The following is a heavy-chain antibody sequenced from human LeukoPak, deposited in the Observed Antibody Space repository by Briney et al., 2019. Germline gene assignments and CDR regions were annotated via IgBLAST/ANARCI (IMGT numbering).Heavy chain of an antibody. CDR2: IYHTGST. CDR1: GGSISSGGYY. D-gene: IGHD3-10*01. J-gene: IGHJ2*01. CDR3: ARGRGRNWYLDL. Sequence: PSQTLSLTCTVSGGSISSGGYYWSWIRQPPGKGLEWIGYIYHTGSTYYNPSLKSRVTISVDTSKNQFSLKLSSVTAADTAVYYCARGRGRNWYLDLWGCGTLVTVSS. V-gene: IGHV4-30-2*01.